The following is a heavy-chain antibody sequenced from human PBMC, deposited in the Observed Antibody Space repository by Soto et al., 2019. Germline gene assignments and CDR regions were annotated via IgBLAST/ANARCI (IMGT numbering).Heavy chain of an antibody. V-gene: IGHV1-69*13. Sequence: GASVKVSCKASGGTFSSYAISWVRQAPGQGLEWMGGIIPIFGTANYAQKFQGRVTITADESTSTAYMELSSLRSEDTAVYYCARAPSLGSSSSNWFDPWGQGTLVTVSS. D-gene: IGHD6-13*01. CDR1: GGTFSSYA. CDR2: IIPIFGTA. J-gene: IGHJ5*02. CDR3: ARAPSLGSSSSNWFDP.